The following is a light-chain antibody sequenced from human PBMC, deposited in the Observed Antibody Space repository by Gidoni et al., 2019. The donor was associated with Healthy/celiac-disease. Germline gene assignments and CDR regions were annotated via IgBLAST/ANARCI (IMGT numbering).Light chain of an antibody. CDR1: SSDVGSYNL. CDR2: EGS. V-gene: IGLV2-23*03. J-gene: IGLJ2*01. CDR3: CSYAGSSTFV. Sequence: QSALTQPASVSGSPGQSITISCTGTSSDVGSYNLVSCYPQHPGKAPKLMIYEGSKRPSGVSNRFSGSKSGNTASLTISGLQAEDEADYYGCSYAGSSTFVFGGGTKLTVL.